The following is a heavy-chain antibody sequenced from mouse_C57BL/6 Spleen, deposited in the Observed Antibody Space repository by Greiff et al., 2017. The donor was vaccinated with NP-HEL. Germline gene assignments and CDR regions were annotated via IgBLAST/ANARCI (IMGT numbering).Heavy chain of an antibody. CDR2: IYPGDGET. V-gene: IGHV1-80*01. CDR1: GYAFSSYW. J-gene: IGHJ4*01. Sequence: QVQLKESGAELVKPGASVKISCKASGYAFSSYWMNWVKQRPGKGLEWIGQIYPGDGETNYNGKFKGKATLTADKSSSTAYMQLSSLTSEDSAFYFCAREGTGKAMDCWSQGTSVTVSS. D-gene: IGHD4-1*01. CDR3: AREGTGKAMDC.